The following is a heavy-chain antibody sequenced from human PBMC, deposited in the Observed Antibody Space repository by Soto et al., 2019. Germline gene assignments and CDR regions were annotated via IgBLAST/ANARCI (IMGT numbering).Heavy chain of an antibody. Sequence: PSETLSLTCSVSGDSISNLDYFWAWIRQPPGQALEYIGYIYKSATTYYNPSFESRVAISVDTSKSQFSLNVTSVTAADTAVYFCARGPWVPYYYDSSPYTFENWFDPWGQGTLVTVSS. V-gene: IGHV4-30-4*01. CDR2: IYKSATT. D-gene: IGHD3-22*01. J-gene: IGHJ5*02. CDR3: ARGPWVPYYYDSSPYTFENWFDP. CDR1: GDSISNLDYF.